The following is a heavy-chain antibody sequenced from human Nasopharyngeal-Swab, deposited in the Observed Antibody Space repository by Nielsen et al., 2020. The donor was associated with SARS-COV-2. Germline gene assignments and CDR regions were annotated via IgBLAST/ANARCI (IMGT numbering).Heavy chain of an antibody. Sequence: WIPQPPGKGLEWIGSIYYSGSTYYNPSLKSRVTISVDTFTNKFSLKQSSATAADTAVYYCARNNPGSLVNYYYYMDVWGKGTTVTVSS. CDR2: IYYSGST. V-gene: IGHV4-39*01. D-gene: IGHD3-16*01. J-gene: IGHJ6*03. CDR3: ARNNPGSLVNYYYYMDV.